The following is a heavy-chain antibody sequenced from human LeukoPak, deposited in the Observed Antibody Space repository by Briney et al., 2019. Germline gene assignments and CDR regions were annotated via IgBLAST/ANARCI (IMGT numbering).Heavy chain of an antibody. CDR3: ARDGYGDYDTLDY. J-gene: IGHJ4*02. D-gene: IGHD4-17*01. V-gene: IGHV1-2*02. CDR1: GYTFTGYY. Sequence: GASVKVSCKASGYTFTGYYMHWVRQAPGQGLEWMGWINPNSGGTNYAQKFQGRVTMTRDTSISTGYMELSRLRSDDTAVYYCARDGYGDYDTLDYWGQGTLVTVSS. CDR2: INPNSGGT.